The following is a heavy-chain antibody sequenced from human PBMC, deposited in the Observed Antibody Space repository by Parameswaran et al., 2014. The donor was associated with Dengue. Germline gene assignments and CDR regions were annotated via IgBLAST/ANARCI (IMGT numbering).Heavy chain of an antibody. J-gene: IGHJ6*02. Sequence: MPGVRQAPGKGLVWVSRINSDGSRTSYADPVKGRFTISRDNAKNTLYLQMNSLRAEDTAVYYCARDRKWAAARRESDLDYYYGMDVWGQGTTVTVSS. D-gene: IGHD6-6*01. CDR2: INSDGSRT. V-gene: IGHV3-74*01. CDR3: ARDRKWAAARRESDLDYYYGMDV.